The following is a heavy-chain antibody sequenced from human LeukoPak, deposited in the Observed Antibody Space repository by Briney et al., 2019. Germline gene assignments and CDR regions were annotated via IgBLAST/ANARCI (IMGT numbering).Heavy chain of an antibody. D-gene: IGHD6-19*01. J-gene: IGHJ3*02. CDR1: GGSLSSSSYY. V-gene: IGHV4-39*01. Sequence: SETLSLTCTVSGGSLSSSSYYWGWIRQPPGKGLEWIGSIYYTGNTYYNPSLKSRITISVDTSKNQFSLKMTYVTAAATAVYYCAKHPREEVADPGVPHIGGQGKMVTGSP. CDR3: AKHPREEVADPGVPHI. CDR2: IYYTGNT.